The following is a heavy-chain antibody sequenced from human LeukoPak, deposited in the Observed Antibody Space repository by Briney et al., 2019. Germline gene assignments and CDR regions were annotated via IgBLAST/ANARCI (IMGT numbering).Heavy chain of an antibody. CDR3: ARDIVVVPAAIPRSWFDP. D-gene: IGHD2-2*01. CDR1: GGTFSSYA. V-gene: IGHV1-69*13. Sequence: ASVKVSCKASGGTFSSYAISWVRQAPGQGLEWMGGIIPIFGTANYAQKFQGRVTITADESTSTAYMELSSLRSEDTAVYYCARDIVVVPAAIPRSWFDPWGQGTLVTVPS. J-gene: IGHJ5*02. CDR2: IIPIFGTA.